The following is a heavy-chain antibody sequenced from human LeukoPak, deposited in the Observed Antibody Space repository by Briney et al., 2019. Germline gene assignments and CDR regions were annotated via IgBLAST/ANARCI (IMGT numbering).Heavy chain of an antibody. CDR1: GFTFTSYA. J-gene: IGHJ3*02. V-gene: IGHV3-23*01. D-gene: IGHD6-19*01. CDR3: AKPCRSGLSPFDAFDI. CDR2: NSGSGDST. Sequence: GGSLRLSCAASGFTFTSYAMSWVRQAPGKGLEWVSANSGSGDSTYYADSVKGRFTISRDNSKNTLYLQMNSLRAEDTAVYYCAKPCRSGLSPFDAFDIWGQGTMVTVSS.